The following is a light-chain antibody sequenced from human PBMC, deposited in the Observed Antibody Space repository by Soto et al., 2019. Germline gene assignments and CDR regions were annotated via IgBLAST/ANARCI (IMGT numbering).Light chain of an antibody. Sequence: QSVLTQPASVSGSPGQSITISCTGTSSDVGNYNYVSWYQQYPGRVPKLILYEVTTRPSGISSRFSGSKSGNTASLTISGLQADDEAYYYCSSYTSTNTPYVFGTGTKV. CDR2: EVT. J-gene: IGLJ1*01. CDR1: SSDVGNYNY. V-gene: IGLV2-14*01. CDR3: SSYTSTNTPYV.